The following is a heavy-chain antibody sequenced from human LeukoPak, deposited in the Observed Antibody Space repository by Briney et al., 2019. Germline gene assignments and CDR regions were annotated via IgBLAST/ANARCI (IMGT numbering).Heavy chain of an antibody. CDR1: GFTFSSYA. CDR3: ATPVERPGFIVVVVAASDYYYGMDV. CDR2: ISYDGSNK. J-gene: IGHJ6*02. D-gene: IGHD2-15*01. V-gene: IGHV3-30-3*01. Sequence: GGSLRLSCAASGFTFSSYAMHWVRQAPGKGLEWVAVISYDGSNKYYADSVKGRFTISRDNSKNTLYLQMNSLRAEDTAVYYCATPVERPGFIVVVVAASDYYYGMDVWGQGTTVTVSS.